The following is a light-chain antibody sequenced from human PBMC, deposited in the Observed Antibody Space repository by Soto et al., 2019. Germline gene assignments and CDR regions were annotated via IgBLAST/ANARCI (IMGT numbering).Light chain of an antibody. V-gene: IGKV1D-13*01. CDR3: QQSSNYFT. CDR1: QGLNSN. CDR2: AAS. J-gene: IGKJ3*01. Sequence: AIQLTQSPSSLSASVGDRVTITCRASQGLNSNLAWYQQKPGKAPKLLMYAASTLQKGVPSRFSGNGSGTDFTLTSSSLQPEDFATYYCQQSSNYFTCGPGTKVDI.